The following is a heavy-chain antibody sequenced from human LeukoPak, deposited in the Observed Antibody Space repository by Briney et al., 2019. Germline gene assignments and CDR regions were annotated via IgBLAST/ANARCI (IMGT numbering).Heavy chain of an antibody. J-gene: IGHJ4*02. CDR2: INHSGST. Sequence: PSETLSLTCAVYGGSFSGYYWSWIRQPPGKGLEWIGEINHSGSTNYNPSLKSRVTISVDTSKNQFPLKLSSVTAADTAVYYCARCIAAAEIDYWGQGTLVTVSS. CDR3: ARCIAAAEIDY. D-gene: IGHD6-13*01. V-gene: IGHV4-34*01. CDR1: GGSFSGYY.